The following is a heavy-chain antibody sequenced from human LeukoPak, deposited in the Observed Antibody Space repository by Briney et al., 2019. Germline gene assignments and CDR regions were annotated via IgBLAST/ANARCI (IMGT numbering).Heavy chain of an antibody. J-gene: IGHJ4*02. CDR1: GGSISSGDYY. CDR3: ARPSTTGEIDY. CDR2: IYYSGST. D-gene: IGHD1-1*01. Sequence: PSETLSLTCTVSGGSISSGDYYWSWIRQPPGKVLEWIGYIYYSGSTYYNPSLKSRVTISVDTSKNQFSLKLSSVTAADTAVYYCARPSTTGEIDYWGRGTLVTASS. V-gene: IGHV4-30-4*01.